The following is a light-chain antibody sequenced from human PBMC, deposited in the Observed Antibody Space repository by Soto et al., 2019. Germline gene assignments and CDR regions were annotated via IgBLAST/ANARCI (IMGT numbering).Light chain of an antibody. CDR2: SFI. V-gene: IGLV1-44*01. J-gene: IGLJ1*01. CDR3: AGWDDTLHAYV. CDR1: SSNIGTTT. Sequence: SVLTQPPSASWTPGQWVTISCSGSSSNIGTTTVNWYQQTPVTAPKLLIYSFIKRPSEVPAQFSGSKSGTSGSLATRDHRFEDEADYDCAGWDDTLHAYVYGTGTKVTVL.